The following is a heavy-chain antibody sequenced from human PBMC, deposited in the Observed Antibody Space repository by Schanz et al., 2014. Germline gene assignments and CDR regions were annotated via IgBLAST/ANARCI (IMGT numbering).Heavy chain of an antibody. V-gene: IGHV3-33*01. D-gene: IGHD2-21*01. J-gene: IGHJ4*02. Sequence: QVQVVESGGGVVQPGRSLRLSCVASGFTFSSYGMHWVRQAPGKGLEWVAVIRYDGRNKNFVESVKGRFTISRDNSNNTVYLQMNTLRAEDTAVYYCAREDCSATSCYFRYWGQGTLVTVSS. CDR3: AREDCSATSCYFRY. CDR2: IRYDGRNK. CDR1: GFTFSSYG.